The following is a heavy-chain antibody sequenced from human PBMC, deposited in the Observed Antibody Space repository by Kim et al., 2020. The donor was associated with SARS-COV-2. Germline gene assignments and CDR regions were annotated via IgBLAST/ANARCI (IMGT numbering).Heavy chain of an antibody. CDR2: VSGSGDST. D-gene: IGHD6-19*01. Sequence: GGSLRLSCAASGFTFSNYAMSWVRQAPGKGLEWVSDVSGSGDSTYYADSVKGRFTISRDNSKNTLYLQMNSLRAEDPAVYYCAKSSGYSSGWYLGGYFDYWGQGTLVTVSS. V-gene: IGHV3-23*01. CDR1: GFTFSNYA. CDR3: AKSSGYSSGWYLGGYFDY. J-gene: IGHJ4*02.